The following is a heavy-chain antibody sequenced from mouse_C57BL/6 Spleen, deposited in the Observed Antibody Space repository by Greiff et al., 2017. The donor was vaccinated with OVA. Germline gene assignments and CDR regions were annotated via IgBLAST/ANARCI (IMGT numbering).Heavy chain of an antibody. Sequence: EVQLQQSGTVLARPGASVKMSCKTSGYTFTSYWMHWVKQRPGQGLEWIGAIYPGNSDTSYNQKIKGKAKLTAVTSASTAYMELSSLTDEDSAGYYCTRASAGDPFDYWGQGTTLTGSS. CDR2: IYPGNSDT. D-gene: IGHD3-2*02. CDR3: TRASAGDPFDY. V-gene: IGHV1-5*01. CDR1: GYTFTSYW. J-gene: IGHJ2*01.